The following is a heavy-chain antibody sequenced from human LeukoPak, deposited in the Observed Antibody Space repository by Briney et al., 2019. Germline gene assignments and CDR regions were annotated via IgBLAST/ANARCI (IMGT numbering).Heavy chain of an antibody. Sequence: GGSLRLSCAASGFTFSCYWMSWVRQAPGKGLEWVANIKQDGSEKNYVDSVKGRFTISRDNAKNSLELQMNSLRDEDTAVYYCARAGGYASSWAYWGQGTLVTVSS. CDR2: IKQDGSEK. D-gene: IGHD5-12*01. CDR3: ARAGGYASSWAY. CDR1: GFTFSCYW. V-gene: IGHV3-7*01. J-gene: IGHJ4*02.